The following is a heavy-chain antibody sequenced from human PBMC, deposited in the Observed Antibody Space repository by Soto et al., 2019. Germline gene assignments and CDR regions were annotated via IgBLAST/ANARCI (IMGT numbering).Heavy chain of an antibody. D-gene: IGHD3-3*01. Sequence: QVQLQESGPGLVKPSQTLSLTCTVSGGSISSGGYYWSWIRQHPGKGLEWIGYIYYSGSTYYNPSLKSRVTMSVDTSKNQFSLKLSSVTAADTAVYYCARDIDFWSGPPSADYYYYMDVWGKGTTVTVSS. CDR1: GGSISSGGYY. J-gene: IGHJ6*03. CDR3: ARDIDFWSGPPSADYYYYMDV. CDR2: IYYSGST. V-gene: IGHV4-31*03.